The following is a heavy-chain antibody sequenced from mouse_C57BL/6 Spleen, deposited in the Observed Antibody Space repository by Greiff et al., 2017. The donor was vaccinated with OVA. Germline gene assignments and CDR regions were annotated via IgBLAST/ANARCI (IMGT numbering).Heavy chain of an antibody. D-gene: IGHD2-1*01. CDR2: IDPSDSET. Sequence: QVQLQQPGAELVRPGSSVKLSCKASGYTFTSYWMHWVKQRPIQGLEWIGNIDPSDSETHYNQKFKDKATLTVDKSSSTAYMQLSSLTSEDSAVYYCARRSYGNYWYFDVWGTGTTVTVSS. CDR3: ARRSYGNYWYFDV. CDR1: GYTFTSYW. J-gene: IGHJ1*03. V-gene: IGHV1-52*01.